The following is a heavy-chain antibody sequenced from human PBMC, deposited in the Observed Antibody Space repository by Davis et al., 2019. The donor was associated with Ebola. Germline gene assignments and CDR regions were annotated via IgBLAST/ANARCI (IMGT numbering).Heavy chain of an antibody. CDR1: GYTFTSYY. CDR2: IDPKSGDT. J-gene: IGHJ6*04. Sequence: AASVKVSCKASGYTFTSYYMHWVRQAPGQGLEWMGRIDPKSGDTIYAQRFQGRVTLTRDTSLRSVYMELSRLTSDDTARYYCARDMTSFAILDVWGEGTTVTVSS. V-gene: IGHV1-2*06. CDR3: ARDMTSFAILDV.